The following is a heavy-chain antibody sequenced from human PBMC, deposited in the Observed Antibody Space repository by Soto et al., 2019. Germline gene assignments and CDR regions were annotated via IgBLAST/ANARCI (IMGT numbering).Heavy chain of an antibody. CDR2: IFYSGTT. J-gene: IGHJ4*02. CDR3: ARDSGLTGTGGMFDN. D-gene: IGHD3-9*01. V-gene: IGHV4-61*08. CDR1: GGSISSGGYS. Sequence: KPSETLSLTCAVSGGSISSGGYSWSWIRQPPGKGLEWIGYIFYSGTTNYDPSLKSRVTMSADTSKNQISLNLSFVTAADTAIYYCARDSGLTGTGGMFDNWGQGILVTVSS.